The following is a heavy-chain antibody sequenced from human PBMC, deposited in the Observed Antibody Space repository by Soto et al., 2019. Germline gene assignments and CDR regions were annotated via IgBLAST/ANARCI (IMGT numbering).Heavy chain of an antibody. D-gene: IGHD6-19*01. CDR3: AKDNAPVAGMILDAFDI. Sequence: SETLSLTCAVSGGSISSSNWWSWVRQPPGKGLEWIGEIYHSGSTNYNPSLKSRVTISVDKSKNQFSLKLSSVTAADTAVYYCAKDNAPVAGMILDAFDIWGQGTMVTVSS. CDR1: GGSISSSNW. V-gene: IGHV4-4*02. CDR2: IYHSGST. J-gene: IGHJ3*02.